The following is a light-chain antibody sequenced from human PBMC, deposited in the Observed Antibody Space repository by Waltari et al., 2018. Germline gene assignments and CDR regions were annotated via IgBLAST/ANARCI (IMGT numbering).Light chain of an antibody. CDR3: QQAWT. Sequence: DMKMTQSPSNRSASVGDRVTITCRASQTINTWLAWSQQKPWNAPNLLIYRTSTLESGVPSRFSCSGSGTDFTLTISSLQPDDFATYYCQQAWTFGQGTKVEIK. CDR1: QTINTW. J-gene: IGKJ1*01. CDR2: RTS. V-gene: IGKV1-5*03.